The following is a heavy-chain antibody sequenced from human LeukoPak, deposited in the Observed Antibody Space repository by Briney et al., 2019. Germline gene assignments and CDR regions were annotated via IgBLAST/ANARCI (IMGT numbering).Heavy chain of an antibody. CDR3: ARASYNWNYFDS. Sequence: SETLSLTCAVYGGSFSTYYWTWIRQPPGKGLEWIGEITHSGSINYNPSLKSRLTVSVDTSKKQFPLHMNSVTAADTAVYYCARASYNWNYFDSWGQGTLVTVSS. CDR1: GGSFSTYY. CDR2: ITHSGSI. D-gene: IGHD1-20*01. V-gene: IGHV4-34*01. J-gene: IGHJ4*02.